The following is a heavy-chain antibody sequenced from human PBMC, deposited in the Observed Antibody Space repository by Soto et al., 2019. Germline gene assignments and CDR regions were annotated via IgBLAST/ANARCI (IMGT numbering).Heavy chain of an antibody. V-gene: IGHV3-23*01. J-gene: IGHJ4*02. CDR1: GLTFSLYA. Sequence: GRSLRLSCAASGLTFSLYAMTWVRQAPGKGLEWVSSVSNGGVSTNYADSVKGRFSISRDNSKNTLFLQMNSLRAEDTAVYYCAKARYSYFDYWGQGTLVTVSS. CDR2: VSNGGVST. CDR3: AKARYSYFDY. D-gene: IGHD1-20*01.